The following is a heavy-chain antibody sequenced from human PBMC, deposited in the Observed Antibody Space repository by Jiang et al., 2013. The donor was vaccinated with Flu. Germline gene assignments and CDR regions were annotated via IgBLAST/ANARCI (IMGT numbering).Heavy chain of an antibody. CDR2: ISPNSGDT. J-gene: IGHJ4*02. CDR1: GYAFTGYY. V-gene: IGHV1-2*02. Sequence: SGAEVKKPGASVKVSCKTSGYAFTGYYMHWVRKAPGQGFEWMGWISPNSGDTKYAEKFQGRVTMTRDTSISTAYMELSRLTSDDTAVYYCGREGFRWGQGTLVTVSS. CDR3: GREGFR.